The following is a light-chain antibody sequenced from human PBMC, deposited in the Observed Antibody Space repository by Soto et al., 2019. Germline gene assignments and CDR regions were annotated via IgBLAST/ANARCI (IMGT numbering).Light chain of an antibody. CDR1: QSISSSN. CDR3: QHYGTSPDGERLS. J-gene: IGKJ1*01. V-gene: IGKV3-20*01. CDR2: GAS. Sequence: EMGLTQSPCTLSFSPGEIPTLSCRASQSISSSNLAWYQQKPGRAPRLLISGASSRATGIPAMFSGDGPGTDFTLTISRLESEDFAVYYCQHYGTSPDGERLSFGKGTKVEV.